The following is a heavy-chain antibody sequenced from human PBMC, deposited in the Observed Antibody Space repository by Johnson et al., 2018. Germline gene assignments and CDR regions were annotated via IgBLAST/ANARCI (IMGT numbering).Heavy chain of an antibody. CDR3: GRGGIAAAGENYCYYGMDV. J-gene: IGHJ6*02. Sequence: QVQLVESGAEVKKPGSSVKVSCKASGGTFSNYAINWVRQAPGQGLEWMGGIIPIFGTTNYAQKFQGRVTITADESTSTAYMDLSSLRSEATAVYYCGRGGIAAAGENYCYYGMDVWGQGTTVTVSS. V-gene: IGHV1-69*01. CDR2: IIPIFGTT. D-gene: IGHD6-13*01. CDR1: GGTFSNYA.